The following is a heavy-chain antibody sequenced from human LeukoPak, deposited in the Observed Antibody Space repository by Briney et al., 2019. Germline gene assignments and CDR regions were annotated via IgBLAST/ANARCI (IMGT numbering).Heavy chain of an antibody. CDR3: ARGGGGDGCSGGSCY. CDR2: IIPILGIA. D-gene: IGHD2-15*01. Sequence: ASVKVSCMASGGTFSSYAISWVRQAPGQGLEWMGRIIPILGIANYAQKFQGRVTITADKSTSTAYMELSSLRSEDTAVYYCARGGGGDGCSGGSCYWGQGTLVTVSS. CDR1: GGTFSSYA. J-gene: IGHJ4*02. V-gene: IGHV1-69*04.